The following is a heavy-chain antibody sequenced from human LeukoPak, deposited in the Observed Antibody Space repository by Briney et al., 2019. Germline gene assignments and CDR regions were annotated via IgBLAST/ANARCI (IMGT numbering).Heavy chain of an antibody. Sequence: GGSLRLSCAASGFTFSSDAMSWVRQAPGKGLEWVSAISGSGGSTYYADSVKGRFTSSRDNSNNTLYLQMNSMRAEDTAVYYCAKDLTTFGVVPIYFDYWGQGTLVTVSS. CDR3: AKDLTTFGVVPIYFDY. CDR1: GFTFSSDA. D-gene: IGHD3-3*01. CDR2: ISGSGGST. V-gene: IGHV3-23*01. J-gene: IGHJ4*02.